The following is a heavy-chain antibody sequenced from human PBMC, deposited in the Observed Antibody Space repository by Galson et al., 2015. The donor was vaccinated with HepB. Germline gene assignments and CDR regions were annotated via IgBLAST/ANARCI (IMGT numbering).Heavy chain of an antibody. CDR1: GGTFSSYA. CDR3: ASLDYYDSSGYYEAP. CDR2: IIPILGIA. J-gene: IGHJ5*02. D-gene: IGHD3-22*01. Sequence: SVKVSCKASGGTFSSYAISWVRQAPGQGLEWMGRIIPILGIANYAQKFQGRVTITADKSTSTAYMELSSLRSEDTAVYYCASLDYYDSSGYYEAPWGQGTLVTVSS. V-gene: IGHV1-69*04.